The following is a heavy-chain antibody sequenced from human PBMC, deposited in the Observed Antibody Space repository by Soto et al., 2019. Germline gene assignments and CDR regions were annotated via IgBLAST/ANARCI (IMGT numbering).Heavy chain of an antibody. Sequence: QVQLQQWGAGLLKPSETLSLTCAVYGGFVSSGSYYWSWIRQPPGKGLEWIGERSHSGGTHFNPSLKSRVTISVDTSKIQFSLKMSSVTAADTALYYCARVERGTATTVVDAFDIWGPGTMVTVSS. V-gene: IGHV4-34*01. CDR1: GGFVSSGSYY. CDR2: RSHSGGT. D-gene: IGHD1-1*01. CDR3: ARVERGTATTVVDAFDI. J-gene: IGHJ3*02.